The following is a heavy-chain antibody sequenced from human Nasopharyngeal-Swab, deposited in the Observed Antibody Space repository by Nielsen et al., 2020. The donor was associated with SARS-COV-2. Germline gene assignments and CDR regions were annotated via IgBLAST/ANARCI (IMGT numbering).Heavy chain of an antibody. J-gene: IGHJ4*02. CDR3: ARRSSRDYYDISGYEDY. CDR1: GYTFTSYG. D-gene: IGHD3-22*01. V-gene: IGHV1-18*01. CDR2: ISAYNGNT. Sequence: ASVKVSCKASGYTFTSYGISWVRQAPGQGLEWMGWISAYNGNTNYAQKLQGRVTMTTDTSTSTAYMELRSLRSDDTAVYYCARRSSRDYYDISGYEDYWGQGTLVTVSS.